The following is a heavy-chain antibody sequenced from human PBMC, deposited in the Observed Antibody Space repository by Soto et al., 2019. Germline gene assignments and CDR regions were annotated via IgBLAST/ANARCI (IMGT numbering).Heavy chain of an antibody. J-gene: IGHJ6*03. V-gene: IGHV3-7*01. CDR1: GFTFSSYW. Sequence: GGSLRLSCAASGFTFSSYWMSWVRQAPGKGLEWVANIKQDGSEKYYVDSVKGRFTISRDNAKNSLYLQMNSLRAEDTAVYYCARESTMIVVVGAHYYYMDVWGKGTTVTVSS. CDR3: ARESTMIVVVGAHYYYMDV. CDR2: IKQDGSEK. D-gene: IGHD3-22*01.